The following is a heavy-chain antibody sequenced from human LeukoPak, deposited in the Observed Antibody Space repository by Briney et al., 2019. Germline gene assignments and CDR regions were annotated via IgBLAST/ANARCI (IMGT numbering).Heavy chain of an antibody. V-gene: IGHV3-30*18. CDR2: ISIDGSEK. CDR1: GFTFWNYG. J-gene: IGHJ4*02. D-gene: IGHD5-12*01. CDR3: ANPQSRGYDYAND. Sequence: PGGSLRLSCAASGFTFWNYGVHWVRQAPGKGLECVAVISIDGSEKYYADSVKGRFNISRDNSKNTLYLQMNSLRGDDTAVYYCANPQSRGYDYANDCGQGTLVTVSS.